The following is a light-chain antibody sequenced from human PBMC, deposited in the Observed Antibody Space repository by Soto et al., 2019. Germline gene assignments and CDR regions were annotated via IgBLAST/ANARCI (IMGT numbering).Light chain of an antibody. Sequence: DIQMTQSPSSLSASVGDRVTITCQASQDISNYLNWYQQKPGKAPKLLIYDASNLETGVPSRFSGSGSGTDFTFTNSSLQPEDIATYYCQQYDNLPITFGQGTRLEI. V-gene: IGKV1-33*01. CDR1: QDISNY. CDR2: DAS. CDR3: QQYDNLPIT. J-gene: IGKJ5*01.